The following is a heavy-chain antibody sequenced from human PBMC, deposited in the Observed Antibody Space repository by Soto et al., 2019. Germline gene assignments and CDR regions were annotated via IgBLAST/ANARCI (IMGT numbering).Heavy chain of an antibody. D-gene: IGHD3-22*01. CDR3: ARERHDSSGFYNDYFYFGLDV. CDR2: INQDESEK. J-gene: IGHJ6*02. Sequence: EVQLVESGGGLVQPGGSLRLSCAASGFTFIEHWMTWVRQAPGKGLEWVANINQDESEKNYVDSVKGRFTISRDNAKNSLYLQLNSLRAEDTAVYYCARERHDSSGFYNDYFYFGLDVWGQGTTVAVSS. CDR1: GFTFIEHW. V-gene: IGHV3-7*05.